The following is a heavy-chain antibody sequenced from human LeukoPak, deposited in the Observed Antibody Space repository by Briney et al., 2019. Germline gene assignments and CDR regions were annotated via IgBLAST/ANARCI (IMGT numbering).Heavy chain of an antibody. CDR1: GGTFSSYA. CDR2: IIPIFGTA. CDR3: ARSPRIAAAGTS. V-gene: IGHV1-69*05. Sequence: SVKVSCKASGGTFSSYAISWVRQAPGQGLEWMGGIIPIFGTANYAQKFQGRVTITTDESTSTAYMELSSLRSEDTAVYYCARSPRIAAAGTSWGQGTLVTVSS. J-gene: IGHJ5*02. D-gene: IGHD6-13*01.